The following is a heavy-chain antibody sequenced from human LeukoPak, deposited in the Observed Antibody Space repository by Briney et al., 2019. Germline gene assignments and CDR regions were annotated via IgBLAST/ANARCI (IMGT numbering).Heavy chain of an antibody. CDR3: ARVAQQWLVLYYFDY. V-gene: IGHV3-64*01. Sequence: GGSLRLSCAASGFTFSSYAMHWVRQAPGKGLEYVSAISSNGGSTYYANSVEGRFTISRDNSKNTPYLQMGSLRAEDMAVYYCARVAQQWLVLYYFDYWGQGTLVTVSS. J-gene: IGHJ4*02. CDR2: ISSNGGST. CDR1: GFTFSSYA. D-gene: IGHD6-19*01.